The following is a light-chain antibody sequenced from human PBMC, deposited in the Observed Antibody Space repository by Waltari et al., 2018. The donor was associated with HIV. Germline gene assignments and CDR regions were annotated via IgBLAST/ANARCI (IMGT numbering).Light chain of an antibody. Sequence: QSVLSQPPSASGTPGQRVTISCSGSTSNIGSNYFYWFQQFPGTTPNLLIFNNIQRPSGVPERFSGSKSGTSASLAISGLRSEDEGDYYCAAWDDSLSGQGVFGTGTKVTVL. V-gene: IGLV1-47*01. J-gene: IGLJ1*01. CDR1: TSNIGSNY. CDR2: NNI. CDR3: AAWDDSLSGQGV.